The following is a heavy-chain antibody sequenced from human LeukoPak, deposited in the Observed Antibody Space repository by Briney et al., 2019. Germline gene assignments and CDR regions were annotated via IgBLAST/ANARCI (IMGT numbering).Heavy chain of an antibody. CDR3: ARVKGYYDSSGYYSDWFDP. V-gene: IGHV3-53*01. D-gene: IGHD3-22*01. CDR2: IYSGGST. Sequence: PGGSLRLSCAASGFTVSSNYMSWVRQAPGKGLGWVSVIYSGGSTYYADSVKGRFTISRDNSKNTLYLQMNSLRAEDTAVYYCARVKGYYDSSGYYSDWFDPWGQGTLVTVSS. J-gene: IGHJ5*02. CDR1: GFTVSSNY.